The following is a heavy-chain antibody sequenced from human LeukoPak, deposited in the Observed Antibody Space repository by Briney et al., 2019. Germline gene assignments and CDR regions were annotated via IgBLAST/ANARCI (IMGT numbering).Heavy chain of an antibody. Sequence: SETLSLTCTVSGGSISSSSYYWGWIRQPPGKGLEWIGSIYYSGSTYYNPSLKSRVTISVDTSKNQFSLKLSSVTAADTAVYYCARGPWFGESPYYFDYWGQGTLVTVSS. V-gene: IGHV4-39*07. CDR3: ARGPWFGESPYYFDY. CDR1: GGSISSSSYY. J-gene: IGHJ4*02. D-gene: IGHD3-10*01. CDR2: IYYSGST.